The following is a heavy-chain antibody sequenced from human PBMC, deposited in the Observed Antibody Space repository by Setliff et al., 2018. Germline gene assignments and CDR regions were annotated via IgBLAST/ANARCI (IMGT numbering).Heavy chain of an antibody. CDR2: ISIRSDYI. Sequence: GGSLRLSCSASGFAFSGYTMNWVRQAPGEGLEWVSSISIRSDYINYADSVKGRFTVSRDNAKNSLYLQMNSLRVEDTAVYYCARVPTSDTYWGFSDYYHMDVWGKGTSVTVPS. V-gene: IGHV3-21*01. CDR1: GFAFSGYT. D-gene: IGHD7-27*01. CDR3: ARVPTSDTYWGFSDYYHMDV. J-gene: IGHJ6*03.